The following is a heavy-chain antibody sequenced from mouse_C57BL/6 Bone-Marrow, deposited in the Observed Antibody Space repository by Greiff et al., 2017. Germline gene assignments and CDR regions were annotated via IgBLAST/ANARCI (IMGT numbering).Heavy chain of an antibody. CDR2: ISDGGSYT. V-gene: IGHV5-4*01. D-gene: IGHD1-1*01. CDR3: AREGLLRAMDY. Sequence: EVQLVESGGDLVKPGGSLKLSCAASGFTFSSYGMSWVRQTPDKRLEWVATISDGGSYTYYPDNVKGRFTISRDNAKNNLYLQMSHLKSEDTAMYYCAREGLLRAMDYWGQGTSVTVSS. J-gene: IGHJ4*01. CDR1: GFTFSSYG.